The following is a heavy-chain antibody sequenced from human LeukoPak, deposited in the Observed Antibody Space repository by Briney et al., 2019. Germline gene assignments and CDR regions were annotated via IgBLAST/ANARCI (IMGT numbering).Heavy chain of an antibody. J-gene: IGHJ4*02. D-gene: IGHD1-26*01. CDR3: ARGGGATYFYGYFDY. Sequence: GGSLRLSCAASGFTFSSYSMNWVRQAPGKGLEWVAVISYDGSNKYYADSVKGRFTISRDNSKNTLYLQMNSLRAEDTAVYYCARGGGATYFYGYFDYWGQGTLVTVSS. V-gene: IGHV3-30*03. CDR1: GFTFSSYS. CDR2: ISYDGSNK.